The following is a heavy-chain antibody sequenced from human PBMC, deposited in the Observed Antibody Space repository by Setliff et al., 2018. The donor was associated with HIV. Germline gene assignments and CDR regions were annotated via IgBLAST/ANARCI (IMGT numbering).Heavy chain of an antibody. V-gene: IGHV4-39*07. J-gene: IGHJ4*02. CDR1: GGSISSSSYY. Sequence: SETLSLTCTVSGGSISSSSYYWGWIRQPPGKGLEWIGSIYYSGSTYYNPSLKSRVTISVDTSKNQFSLNLRSVTAADTAVYYCVRDPGVAAAGDYWGQGTLVTVSS. CDR2: IYYSGST. D-gene: IGHD6-13*01. CDR3: VRDPGVAAAGDY.